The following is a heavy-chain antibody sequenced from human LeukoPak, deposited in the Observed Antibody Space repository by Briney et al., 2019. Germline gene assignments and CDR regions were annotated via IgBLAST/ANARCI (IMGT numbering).Heavy chain of an antibody. CDR2: MNKDGSEK. CDR1: GFTFSSYA. Sequence: GGSLRLSCAASGFTFSSYAMSWVRQAPGKRPEWVANMNKDGSEKYYADSVKGRFTISRDNARNSVYLQMNSLRVEDTAVYYCARDPVEWEQLLDYWGQGTLVTVSS. D-gene: IGHD1-26*01. J-gene: IGHJ4*02. V-gene: IGHV3-7*01. CDR3: ARDPVEWEQLLDY.